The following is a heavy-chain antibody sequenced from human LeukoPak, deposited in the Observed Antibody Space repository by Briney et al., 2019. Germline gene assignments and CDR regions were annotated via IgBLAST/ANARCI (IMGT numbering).Heavy chain of an antibody. CDR3: ASLASEWELPEVDY. D-gene: IGHD1-26*01. V-gene: IGHV3-48*01. CDR1: GFTFISYA. CDR2: ISPSSTLI. Sequence: GGSLRLSCAASGFTFISYAMNWVRQAPGTGLEWVSYISPSSTLIYYADSVKGRFTISRDNAEKSLFLQMNSLRAEDTAVYYCASLASEWELPEVDYWGLGTLVTVSS. J-gene: IGHJ4*02.